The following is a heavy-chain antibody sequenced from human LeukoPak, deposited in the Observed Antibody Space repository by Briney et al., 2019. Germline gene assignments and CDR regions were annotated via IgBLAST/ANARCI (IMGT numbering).Heavy chain of an antibody. J-gene: IGHJ6*02. V-gene: IGHV3-33*01. CDR1: GFTFSSYG. CDR3: ATYTHWVAGDV. Sequence: GGSLRLSCAASGFTFSSYGMHWVRQAPGKGLEWVTVIWYDGSNKYYADSVKGRFTISRDNSKNTLYLQMSSLRPEDTAVYYCATYTHWVAGDVWGQGTTVTVSS. D-gene: IGHD3-16*01. CDR2: IWYDGSNK.